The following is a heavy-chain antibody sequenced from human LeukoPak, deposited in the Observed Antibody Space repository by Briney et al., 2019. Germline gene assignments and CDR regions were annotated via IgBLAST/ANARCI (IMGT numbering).Heavy chain of an antibody. V-gene: IGHV3-30-3*01. CDR2: ISYDGSNK. Sequence: GGSLRLSCAASGFTFSSYAMHWVRQAPGKGLEWVAVISYDGSNKYYADSVKGRFTISRDNSKNTLYLQMNSLRAEDTAVYYCARGGFYGKIFDYWGQGTLVTVSS. J-gene: IGHJ4*02. D-gene: IGHD4-17*01. CDR3: ARGGFYGKIFDY. CDR1: GFTFSSYA.